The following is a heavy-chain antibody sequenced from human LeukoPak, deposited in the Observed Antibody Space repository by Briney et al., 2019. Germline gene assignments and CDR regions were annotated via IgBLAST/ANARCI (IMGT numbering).Heavy chain of an antibody. D-gene: IGHD2-2*01. V-gene: IGHV4-34*01. CDR3: ASGRLSVVVPAAIIHGVDY. CDR2: INHSGST. CDR1: GGSFSGYY. J-gene: IGHJ4*02. Sequence: SETLFLTCAVYGGSFSGYYWSWIRQPPGKGLEWIGEINHSGSTNYNPSLKSRVTISVDTSKNQFSLKLSSVTAADTAVYYCASGRLSVVVPAAIIHGVDYWGQGTLVTVSS.